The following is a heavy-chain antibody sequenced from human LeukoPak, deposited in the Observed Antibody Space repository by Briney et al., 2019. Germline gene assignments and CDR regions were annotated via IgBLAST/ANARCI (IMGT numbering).Heavy chain of an antibody. D-gene: IGHD5-24*01. J-gene: IGHJ4*02. CDR2: IYYSGST. Sequence: SETLSLTCTVSGGSISSYYWSWIRQPPGKGLEWIGYIYYSGSTNYNPSLKSRVTISVDTSKNQFSLKLSSVTAADTAVYYCAASEMAIIQFDYWGQGTLVTVSS. CDR1: GGSISSYY. CDR3: AASEMAIIQFDY. V-gene: IGHV4-59*01.